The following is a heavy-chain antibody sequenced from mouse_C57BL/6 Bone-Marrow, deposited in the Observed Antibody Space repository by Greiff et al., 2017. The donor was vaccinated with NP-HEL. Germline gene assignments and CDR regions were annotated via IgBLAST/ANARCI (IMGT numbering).Heavy chain of an antibody. Sequence: ESGPGLVKPSQSLSLTCSVTGYSITSGYYWNWIRQFPGNKLEWMGYISYDGSNNYNPSLKNRISITRDTSKNQFFLKLNSVTTEDTATYYCAKEHSTVVPWYVDVWGTGTTVTVSS. J-gene: IGHJ1*03. CDR3: AKEHSTVVPWYVDV. CDR1: GYSITSGYY. V-gene: IGHV3-6*01. D-gene: IGHD1-1*01. CDR2: ISYDGSN.